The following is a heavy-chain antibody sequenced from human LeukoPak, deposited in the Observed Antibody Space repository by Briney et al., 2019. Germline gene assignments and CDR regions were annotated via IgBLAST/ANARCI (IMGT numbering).Heavy chain of an antibody. V-gene: IGHV3-7*01. D-gene: IGHD3-16*01. CDR1: GFTFSDSW. J-gene: IGHJ6*02. Sequence: GGSLRLSCAASGFTFSDSWMSWVRQAPGKGLEWVANMNQDGSAKGYVDSVKGRFTISRDNARNSLHLQMSSLRPEDTAVYYCATYTHWVAGDVWGQGTTVTVSS. CDR2: MNQDGSAK. CDR3: ATYTHWVAGDV.